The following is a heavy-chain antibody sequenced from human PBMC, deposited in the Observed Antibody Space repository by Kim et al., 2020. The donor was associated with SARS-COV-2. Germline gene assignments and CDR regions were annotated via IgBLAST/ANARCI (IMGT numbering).Heavy chain of an antibody. Sequence: KTKYSQKVQGRGPITRDTASNTAYMDLRSLTFEDTAIYYCARDMNPTVYDYWGQGTLVTVSS. J-gene: IGHJ4*02. D-gene: IGHD4-4*01. CDR3: ARDMNPTVYDY. V-gene: IGHV1-3*01. CDR2: KT.